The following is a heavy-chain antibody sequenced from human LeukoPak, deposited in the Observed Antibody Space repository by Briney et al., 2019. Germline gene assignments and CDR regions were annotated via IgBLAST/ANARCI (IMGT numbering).Heavy chain of an antibody. D-gene: IGHD3-16*01. CDR1: GFTFSNYW. CDR2: INSDGLSA. CDR3: ALGAYTFDY. V-gene: IGHV3-74*01. J-gene: IGHJ4*02. Sequence: GGSLRLSCGASGFTFSNYWMHWVRHAPGKGLVWVSRINSDGLSATYADSVKDRFTISRDNAKNTLYLQMNSLRAEDTAIYYCALGAYTFDYWGQGTLVTVSS.